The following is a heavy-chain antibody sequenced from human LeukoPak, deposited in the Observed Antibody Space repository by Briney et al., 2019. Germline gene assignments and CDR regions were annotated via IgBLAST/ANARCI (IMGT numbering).Heavy chain of an antibody. CDR2: INHSGST. D-gene: IGHD3-3*01. CDR3: ARAVSDYDFWSGFGYYYYYMDV. Sequence: PSETLSLTCAVYDGSFSGYYWSWIRQPPGKGLEWIGEINHSGSTNYNPSLKSRVTISVDTSKNQFSLKLSSVTAADTAVYYCARAVSDYDFWSGFGYYYYYMDVWGKGTTVTVSS. J-gene: IGHJ6*03. V-gene: IGHV4-34*01. CDR1: DGSFSGYY.